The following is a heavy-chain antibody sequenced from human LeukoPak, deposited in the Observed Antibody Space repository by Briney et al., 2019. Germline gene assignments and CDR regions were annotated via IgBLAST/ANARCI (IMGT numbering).Heavy chain of an antibody. V-gene: IGHV3-30*03. CDR2: ISYDGSNK. Sequence: GGSLRLSCAASRFTFSNYGVNWVRQDPGKGLEWVAVISYDGSNKYYADSVKGRFTISRDNSKNTLYLQMNSLRAEDTAVYYCARGDSSGWLSRTVDYWGQGTLVTVSS. CDR1: RFTFSNYG. J-gene: IGHJ4*02. CDR3: ARGDSSGWLSRTVDY. D-gene: IGHD6-19*01.